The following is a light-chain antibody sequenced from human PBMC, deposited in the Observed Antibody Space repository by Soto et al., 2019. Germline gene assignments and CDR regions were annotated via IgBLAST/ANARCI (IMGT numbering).Light chain of an antibody. CDR1: QSVSRW. V-gene: IGKV1-5*03. Sequence: IQLTPSPSTVSATVGDRVTITCRASQSVSRWLAWYKQTPGEAPKLLIYKASNLESGVSSRFSGSGSGTEFTLTISSLQPDDSATYYCQQYDVYSPWMSAQRAKVDI. CDR3: QQYDVYSPWM. J-gene: IGKJ1*01. CDR2: KAS.